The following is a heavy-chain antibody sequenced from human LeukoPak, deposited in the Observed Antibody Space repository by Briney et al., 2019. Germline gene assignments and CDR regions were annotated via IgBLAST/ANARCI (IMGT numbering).Heavy chain of an antibody. CDR1: GGSISSYY. D-gene: IGHD5-18*01. J-gene: IGHJ4*02. CDR3: ARGNLDTSGSCDY. CDR2: IYYSGST. Sequence: SETLSLTCTDSGGSISSYYWRWIRQPPGKGLERIGYIYYSGSTNYNPSLKSRVTLSVDTSNNQYSLKLSSVTAAYTAVYYCARGNLDTSGSCDYGGQGTLVTVST. V-gene: IGHV4-59*01.